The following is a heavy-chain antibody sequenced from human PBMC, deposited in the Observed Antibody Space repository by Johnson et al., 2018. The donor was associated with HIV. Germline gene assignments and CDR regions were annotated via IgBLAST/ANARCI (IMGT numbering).Heavy chain of an antibody. CDR3: AIDGGIPTGDAFDI. CDR1: GFTVIGHS. D-gene: IGHD1-26*01. CDR2: ISCTGGST. V-gene: IGHV3-23*04. Sequence: VQLVESGGVLVPPRGSLSLSCASSGFTVIGHSMSWVRPAPGQGLEWVSAISCTGGSTYYADSVKGRFTISRDKSTNTLYLQMNSLRAEDTAVYYCAIDGGIPTGDAFDIWGQGTMVTVSS. J-gene: IGHJ3*02.